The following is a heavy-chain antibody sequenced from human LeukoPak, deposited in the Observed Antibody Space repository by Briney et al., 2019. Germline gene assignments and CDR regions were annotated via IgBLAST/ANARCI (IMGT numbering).Heavy chain of an antibody. CDR2: IYYSGST. V-gene: IGHV4-59*01. CDR3: ARDRGGDYGFKNWFDP. CDR1: GGSISSYY. Sequence: SETLSLTCTVSGGSISSYYWSWIRQPLGKGLEWIGYIYYSGSTNYNPSLKSRVTISVDTSKNQFSLKLSSVTAADTAVYYCARDRGGDYGFKNWFDPWGQGTLVTVSS. J-gene: IGHJ5*02. D-gene: IGHD4-17*01.